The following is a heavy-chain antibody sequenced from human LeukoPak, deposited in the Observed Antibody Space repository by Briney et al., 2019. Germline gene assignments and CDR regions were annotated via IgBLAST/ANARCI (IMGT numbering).Heavy chain of an antibody. D-gene: IGHD4-17*01. J-gene: IGHJ4*02. CDR1: GGSISSYY. CDR2: VYYSGST. V-gene: IGHV4-59*08. Sequence: KPSDTLSLTCTVSGGSISSYYWSWIRQPPGKGLEWIGYVYYSGSTNYNPSLKSRVTISVDTSKNQFSLKLTSVTAADTAVYYCARHALYGDYLYYFDYWGQGTLVTVSS. CDR3: ARHALYGDYLYYFDY.